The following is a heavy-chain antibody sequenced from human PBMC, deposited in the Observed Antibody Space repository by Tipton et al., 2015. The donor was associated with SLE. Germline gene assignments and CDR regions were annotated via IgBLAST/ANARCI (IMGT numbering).Heavy chain of an antibody. CDR1: GVSINDDY. V-gene: IGHV4-59*12. CDR3: ARDPPSSYYYGMDV. CDR2: IHDGGIT. J-gene: IGHJ6*02. D-gene: IGHD3-16*01. Sequence: TLSLTCAVSGVSINDDYWSWIRQPPGKGLEWIGHIHDGGITNYNTSLKSRVTISGDTSKNQFSLKLSSVTAADTAVYYCARDPPSSYYYGMDVWGQGTTVTVSS.